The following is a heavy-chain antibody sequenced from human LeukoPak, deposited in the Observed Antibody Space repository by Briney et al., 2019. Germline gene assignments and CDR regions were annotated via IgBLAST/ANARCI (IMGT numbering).Heavy chain of an antibody. CDR2: MNPNSGNT. J-gene: IGHJ6*02. D-gene: IGHD2-8*01. CDR1: GYTFTSYD. V-gene: IGHV1-8*01. Sequence: ASVKVSCKASGYTFTSYDINWVRQATGQGLEWMGWMNPNSGNTGYAQKFQGRVTMTRNTSISTAYMELSSLRSEDTAVYYCARFVGDTNGVGYYYYGMDVWGQGTTVTVSS. CDR3: ARFVGDTNGVGYYYYGMDV.